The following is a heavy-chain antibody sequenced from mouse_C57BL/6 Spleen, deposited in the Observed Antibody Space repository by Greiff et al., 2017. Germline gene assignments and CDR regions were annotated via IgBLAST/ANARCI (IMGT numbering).Heavy chain of an antibody. CDR1: GYTFTEYY. Sequence: QVQLQQSGAELVRPGASVKLSCKASGYTFTEYYINWVKQRPGQGLEWIARIYPGSGNTYYNEKFKGKATLTAEKSSSTAYMQLSSLTSEDSAVYFCARDVVTTLYFDYWGQGTTLTVSS. CDR2: IYPGSGNT. CDR3: ARDVVTTLYFDY. J-gene: IGHJ2*01. D-gene: IGHD2-2*01. V-gene: IGHV1-76*01.